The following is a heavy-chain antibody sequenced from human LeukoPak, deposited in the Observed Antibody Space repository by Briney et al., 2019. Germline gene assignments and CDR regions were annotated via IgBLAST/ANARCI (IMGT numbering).Heavy chain of an antibody. J-gene: IGHJ4*02. CDR3: AKDVGKWESLHFFDY. CDR1: GFTFSSYW. CDR2: ISGSGAST. D-gene: IGHD1-26*01. V-gene: IGHV3-23*01. Sequence: GSLRLSCAASGFTFSSYWMSWVRQAPGKGLEWISGISGSGASTYYADSVKGRFTISRDDSRNTLYLQMNSLRGDDTAVYYCAKDVGKWESLHFFDYWGQGTLVTVSS.